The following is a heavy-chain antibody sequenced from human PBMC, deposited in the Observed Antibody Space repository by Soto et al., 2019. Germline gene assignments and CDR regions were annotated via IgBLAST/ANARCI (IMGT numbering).Heavy chain of an antibody. J-gene: IGHJ5*02. CDR3: ETQRYDLSDFDP. CDR2: IYYSGST. Sequence: SETLSLTCTVSGGSISRGGYYWSWIRQHPGKGLEWIGYIYYSGSTYYNPSLKSRVTISVDTSKNQFSLKLSSVTAADTAVYYCETQRYDLSDFDPSRQGTLV. D-gene: IGHD3-3*01. CDR1: GGSISRGGYY. V-gene: IGHV4-31*03.